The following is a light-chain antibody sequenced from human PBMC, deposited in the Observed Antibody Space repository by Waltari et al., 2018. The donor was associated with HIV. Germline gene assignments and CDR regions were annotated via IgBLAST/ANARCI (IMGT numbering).Light chain of an antibody. CDR3: ATWDDSLNGVI. CDR1: SANIGSNT. J-gene: IGLJ2*01. V-gene: IGLV1-44*01. Sequence: QSVLTQPPSASGPPGQRVTISCSGSSANIGSNTVNWYQQLPGPAPKLLVYANNQRPSGVPDRLSGSRSGTSASLAISWLQSEDEADYYCATWDDSLNGVIFGGGTTLTVL. CDR2: ANN.